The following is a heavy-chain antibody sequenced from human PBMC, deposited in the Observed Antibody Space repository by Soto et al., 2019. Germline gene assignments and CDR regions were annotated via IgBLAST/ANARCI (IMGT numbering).Heavy chain of an antibody. D-gene: IGHD2-21*02. CDR1: GYTLNTYY. CDR2: LPPSGGGS. J-gene: IGHJ4*02. V-gene: IGHV1-46*02. Sequence: QVQLVQSGAEVKKPGASVKVSCKPSGYTLNTYYLHWVRQAPGQGLEWMGILPPSGGGSTYAQKVLCRVAMTRDTSTHTDLRGLSRLRSAYTDVYDCARGGHIAVVTASFDYWGQGTLVTVSA. CDR3: ARGGHIAVVTASFDY.